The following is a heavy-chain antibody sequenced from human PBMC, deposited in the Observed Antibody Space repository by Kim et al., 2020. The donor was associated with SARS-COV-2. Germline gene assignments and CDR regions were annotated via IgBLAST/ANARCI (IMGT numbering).Heavy chain of an antibody. D-gene: IGHD6-13*01. CDR1: GGSISSYY. Sequence: SETLSLTCTVSGGSISSYYWSWIRQPAGKGLEWIGRIYTSGSTNYNPSLKSRVTMSVDTSKNQFSLKLSSVTAADTAVYYCARDSAPAGTLYYYYGMDVWGQGTTVTVSS. V-gene: IGHV4-4*07. CDR2: IYTSGST. J-gene: IGHJ6*02. CDR3: ARDSAPAGTLYYYYGMDV.